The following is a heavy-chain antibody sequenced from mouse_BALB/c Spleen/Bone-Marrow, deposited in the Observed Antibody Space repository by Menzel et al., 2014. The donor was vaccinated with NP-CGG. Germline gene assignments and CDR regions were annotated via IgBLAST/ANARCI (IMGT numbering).Heavy chain of an antibody. CDR1: GYTFTSYY. CDR2: INPSNGGT. CDR3: SRGRRDALDY. J-gene: IGHJ4*01. V-gene: IGHV1S81*02. Sequence: VQLQESGAELVKPGASVKLSCKASGYTFTSYYMYWVKQRPGHGLEWFGEINPSNGGTNFNEKFKNKATLTVDKSSSTAYMQLSSLTSEDSAVYYCSRGRRDALDYWGQGTSVTVSS.